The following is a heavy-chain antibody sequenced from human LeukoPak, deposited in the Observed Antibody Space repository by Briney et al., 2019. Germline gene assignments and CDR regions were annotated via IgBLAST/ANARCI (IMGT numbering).Heavy chain of an antibody. CDR1: GGSISYY. J-gene: IGHJ6*02. CDR3: AREDPQTRVPEGMDV. V-gene: IGHV4-59*01. D-gene: IGHD4/OR15-4a*01. Sequence: SETLSLTCTVSGGSISYYWSWIRQSPGKGLEWIGYVYYSGTTNYNPSLKSRVIISVDTSKNQFSLQLRSVTAADTAVYYCAREDPQTRVPEGMDVWGQGTTVTVSS. CDR2: VYYSGTT.